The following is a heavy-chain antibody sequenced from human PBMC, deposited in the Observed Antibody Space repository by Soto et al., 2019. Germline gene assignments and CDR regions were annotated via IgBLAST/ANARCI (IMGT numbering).Heavy chain of an antibody. Sequence: QVQLVQSGAEVKKPGASVKVSCRASGYTFTSYTMHWVRQAPGQTLEWMGWINTGNGNTKYSQKFQGRVTITRDTSASTAYMELSSLRSEDTAVYYCATLCGGACFTDYWGQGTLVSVSS. J-gene: IGHJ4*02. CDR3: ATLCGGACFTDY. CDR2: INTGNGNT. V-gene: IGHV1-3*04. D-gene: IGHD2-21*02. CDR1: GYTFTSYT.